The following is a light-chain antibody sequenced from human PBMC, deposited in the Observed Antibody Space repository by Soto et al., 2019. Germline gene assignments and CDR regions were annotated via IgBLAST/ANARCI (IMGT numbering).Light chain of an antibody. CDR2: GAS. Sequence: EIVLTQSPGTLSLSPGERATLSCRASQSDSSSYLAWYQQKPGQAPRLLIYGASSRATGIPDRFSGSGSGTDFTLTISRLEPEDFAVYYCQQYGSSPRVYTFGQGTKLEIK. V-gene: IGKV3-20*01. J-gene: IGKJ2*01. CDR1: QSDSSSY. CDR3: QQYGSSPRVYT.